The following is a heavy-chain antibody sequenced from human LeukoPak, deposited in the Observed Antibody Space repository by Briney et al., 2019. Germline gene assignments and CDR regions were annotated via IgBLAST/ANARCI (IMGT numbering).Heavy chain of an antibody. CDR2: ISSSGSTM. V-gene: IGHV3-11*01. CDR1: GFTFSDYY. CDR3: AKLSTYYYDSSGYYKGYFDY. D-gene: IGHD3-22*01. Sequence: PGGSLRLSCAASGFTFSDYYMSWIRQAPGKGLEWVSYISSSGSTMYYADSVKGRFTISRDNSKNTLYLQMNSLRAEDTAVYYCAKLSTYYYDSSGYYKGYFDYWGQGTLVTVSS. J-gene: IGHJ4*02.